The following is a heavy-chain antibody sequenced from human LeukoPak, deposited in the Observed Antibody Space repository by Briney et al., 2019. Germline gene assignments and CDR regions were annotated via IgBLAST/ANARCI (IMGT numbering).Heavy chain of an antibody. J-gene: IGHJ4*02. D-gene: IGHD2-2*01. CDR2: IYTSGST. Sequence: PSETLSLTCTVSGGSISSGSYYWSWIRQPAGKGLEWIGRIYTSGSTNYNPSLKSRVTISVDTSKNQFSLKLSSATAADTAVYYCARHIVVVPAAYFDYWGQGTLVTVSS. CDR1: GGSISSGSYY. V-gene: IGHV4-61*02. CDR3: ARHIVVVPAAYFDY.